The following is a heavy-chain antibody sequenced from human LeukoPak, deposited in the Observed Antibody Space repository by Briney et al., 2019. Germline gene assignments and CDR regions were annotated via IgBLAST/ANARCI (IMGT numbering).Heavy chain of an antibody. CDR1: GFSISTYA. J-gene: IGHJ4*02. CDR3: AKDQAPRVVTATDY. V-gene: IGHV3-30*18. D-gene: IGHD2-21*02. CDR2: ISYDGSNK. Sequence: GGSLRLSCVASGFSISTYAMHWVRQAPGKGLEWVAVISYDGSNKYYADSVKGRFTISRDNSKNTLYLQMNSLRAEDTAVYYCAKDQAPRVVTATDYWGQGTLVTVSS.